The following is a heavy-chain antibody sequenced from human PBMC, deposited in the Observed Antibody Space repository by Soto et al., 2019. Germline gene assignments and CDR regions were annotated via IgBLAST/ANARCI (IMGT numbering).Heavy chain of an antibody. CDR3: ARSLLRGGSYYCGMDV. J-gene: IGHJ6*02. CDR2: IAPSDSYT. V-gene: IGHV5-10-1*01. Sequence: AETLKISWKRSGYSFTSYWISWVRQMPGKGLQWMGRIAPSDSYTNYSPSFQGHVTISADKSSSTAYLQWSSLKASDNAMYYCARSLLRGGSYYCGMDVWGQGTTVTVYS. D-gene: IGHD1-26*01. CDR1: GYSFTSYW.